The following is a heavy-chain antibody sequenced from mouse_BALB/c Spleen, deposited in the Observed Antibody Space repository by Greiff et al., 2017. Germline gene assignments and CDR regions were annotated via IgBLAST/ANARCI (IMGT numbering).Heavy chain of an antibody. CDR1: GYSITSDYA. V-gene: IGHV3-2*02. CDR3: ARGKGV. Sequence: EVKLMESGPGLVKPSQSLSLTCTVTGYSITSDYAWNWIRQFPGNKLEWMGYISYSCSTSYNPSLKSRISITRDTSKNQFFLQLNSVTTEDTATYYCARGKGVWGAGTTVTVSS. J-gene: IGHJ1*01. CDR2: ISYSCST.